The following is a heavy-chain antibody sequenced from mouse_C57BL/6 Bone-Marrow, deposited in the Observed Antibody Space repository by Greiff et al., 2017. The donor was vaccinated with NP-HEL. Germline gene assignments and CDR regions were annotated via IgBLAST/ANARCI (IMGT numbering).Heavy chain of an antibody. CDR1: GYTFTDHT. CDR2: IYPRDGST. J-gene: IGHJ2*01. Sequence: VHLVESDAELVKPGASVKISCKVSGYTFTDHTIHRMKQRPEQGLEWIGYIYPRDGSTKYNEKFKGKATLTADKSSSTAYMQLNSLTSEDSAVYFCARPENWDDFDYWGQGTTLTVSS. CDR3: ARPENWDDFDY. D-gene: IGHD4-1*01. V-gene: IGHV1-78*01.